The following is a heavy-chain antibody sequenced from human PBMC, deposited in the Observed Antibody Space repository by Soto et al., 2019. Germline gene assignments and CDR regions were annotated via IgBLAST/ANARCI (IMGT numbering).Heavy chain of an antibody. D-gene: IGHD6-13*01. CDR1: GGSFSGYY. J-gene: IGHJ6*02. Sequence: SETLSLACAVYGGSFSGYYWSWIRQPPGKGLEWIGEINHSGSTNYNPSLKSRVTISVDTSKNQFSLNLSSVTAADTAVYYCAGGRGRQQLVMSYYYGMDVWGQGTTVTVSS. V-gene: IGHV4-34*01. CDR2: INHSGST. CDR3: AGGRGRQQLVMSYYYGMDV.